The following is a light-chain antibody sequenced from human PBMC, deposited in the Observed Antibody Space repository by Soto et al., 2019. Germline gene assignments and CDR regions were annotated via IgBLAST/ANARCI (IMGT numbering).Light chain of an antibody. CDR2: GVT. Sequence: QSALAQPTSVSGSPGQSITISCTGNHNDIGTYDYVSWHQQHPGRAPRLLIHGVTTRPSGISDRFSASKSGLTASLTISGLQPEDEADYYCSSFTSNRIYVFGPGTKVTVL. V-gene: IGLV2-14*03. CDR1: HNDIGTYDY. J-gene: IGLJ1*01. CDR3: SSFTSNRIYV.